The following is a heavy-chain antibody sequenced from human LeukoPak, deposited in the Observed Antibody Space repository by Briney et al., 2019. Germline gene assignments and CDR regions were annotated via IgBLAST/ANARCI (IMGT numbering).Heavy chain of an antibody. CDR2: IWDDGNKK. CDR1: GFTFSSYG. J-gene: IGHJ3*02. Sequence: GGSLRLSCAASGFTFSSYGMNWVRQAPGKGLEGVGVIWDDGNKKYYADSVKGRFTISRDNSKNTLYLQMNNLSAQDTAVYYCANLSVGSGWYGALIRHDAFDIWGQGTMVTVSS. D-gene: IGHD6-13*01. V-gene: IGHV3-33*06. CDR3: ANLSVGSGWYGALIRHDAFDI.